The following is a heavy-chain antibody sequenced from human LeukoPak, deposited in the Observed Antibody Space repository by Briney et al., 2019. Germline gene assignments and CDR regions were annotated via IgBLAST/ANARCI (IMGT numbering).Heavy chain of an antibody. D-gene: IGHD6-19*01. Sequence: PGGSLGPPLEAPGLTFSGYGMHWSRQAPGKGLGWLAFLRYDGSNKYYADSVKGRFTISRDNSKNTLYLQMNSLSAEDTAVYYCAKDLMPGGGYSTGFDYWGQGTLVTVSS. CDR3: AKDLMPGGGYSTGFDY. V-gene: IGHV3-30*02. CDR2: LRYDGSNK. CDR1: GLTFSGYG. J-gene: IGHJ4*02.